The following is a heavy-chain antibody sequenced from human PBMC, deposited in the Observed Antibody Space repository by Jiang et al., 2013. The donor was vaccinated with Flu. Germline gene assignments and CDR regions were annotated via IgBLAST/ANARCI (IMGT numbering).Heavy chain of an antibody. V-gene: IGHV3-30*02. Sequence: VQLVESGGGVVQPGGSLRLSCAASGFTFSSYGMHWVRQAPGKGLEWVAFIRYDGSNKYYADSVKGRFTISRDNSKNTLYLQMNSLRAEDTAVYYCAKDEFGYSGYDDYWGQGTLVTVSS. CDR3: AKDEFGYSGYDDY. CDR2: IRYDGSNK. CDR1: GFTFSSYG. D-gene: IGHD5-12*01. J-gene: IGHJ4*02.